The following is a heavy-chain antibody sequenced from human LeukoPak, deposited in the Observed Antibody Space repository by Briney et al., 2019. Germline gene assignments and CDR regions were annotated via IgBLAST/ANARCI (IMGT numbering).Heavy chain of an antibody. Sequence: GGSLRLSCAASGFTLRKYNMNWVRQAPGKGLEWVSFISGTSGTTYYAASVKGRSTISSDTAQNSLFLQMNSLRAEDTAVYYCARDYYECSGQFYFASWGQGTLVTVSS. V-gene: IGHV3-48*04. J-gene: IGHJ4*02. CDR2: ISGTSGTT. CDR3: ARDYYECSGQFYFAS. CDR1: GFTLRKYN. D-gene: IGHD3-22*01.